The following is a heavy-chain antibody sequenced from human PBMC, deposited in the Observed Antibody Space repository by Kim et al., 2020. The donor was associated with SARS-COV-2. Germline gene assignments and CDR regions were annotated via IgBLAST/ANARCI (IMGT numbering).Heavy chain of an antibody. Sequence: SETLSLTCAVYGGSFSGYYWSWIRQPPGKGLEWIGEINHSGSTNYNPSLKSRVTISVDTSKNQFSLKLSSVTAADTAVYYCASPPVGLASSKRLLGGATRLLKLGKYFQHWGQGTLVTVSS. CDR1: GGSFSGYY. V-gene: IGHV4-34*01. CDR2: INHSGST. J-gene: IGHJ1*01. CDR3: ASPPVGLASSKRLLGGATRLLKLGKYFQH. D-gene: IGHD3-16*01.